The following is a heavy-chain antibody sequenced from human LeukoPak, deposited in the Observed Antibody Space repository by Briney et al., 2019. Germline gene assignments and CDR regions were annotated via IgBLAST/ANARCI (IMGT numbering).Heavy chain of an antibody. CDR2: ISSTSVNI. V-gene: IGHV3-21*01. CDR3: ARVKVGATYYFDY. J-gene: IGHJ4*02. CDR1: VFTFNTHT. D-gene: IGHD1-26*01. Sequence: TGGSLRLSCAASVFTFNTHTMNWVRQAPGKGLEWVSSISSTSVNIYYADSVRGRFTISRDNAKNSLYLQMHSLRAEDTAVYFCARVKVGATYYFDYWGQGTLVTVSS.